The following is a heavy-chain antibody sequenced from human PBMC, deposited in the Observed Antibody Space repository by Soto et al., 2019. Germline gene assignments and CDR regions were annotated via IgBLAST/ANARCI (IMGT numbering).Heavy chain of an antibody. CDR2: ISSSSSTI. J-gene: IGHJ6*02. D-gene: IGHD2-2*01. CDR3: AREPNHCSSTSCPQIYYYYYGMDV. CDR1: GFTFSSYS. V-gene: IGHV3-48*02. Sequence: GGSLRLSCAASGFTFSSYSMNWVRQAPGKGLEWVSYISSSSSTIYYADSVKGRFTISRDNAKNSLYLQMNGLRDEDTAVYYCAREPNHCSSTSCPQIYYYYYGMDVWGQGTTVTVSS.